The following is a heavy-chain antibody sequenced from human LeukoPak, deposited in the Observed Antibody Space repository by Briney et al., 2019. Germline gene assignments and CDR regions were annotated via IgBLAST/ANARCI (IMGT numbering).Heavy chain of an antibody. V-gene: IGHV1-46*01. D-gene: IGHD1-1*01. CDR2: INPSGGST. J-gene: IGHJ3*02. CDR1: GYTFTSYY. Sequence: ASVKVSCKASGYTFTSYYMHWVRQAPGQGLEWMGIINPSGGSTSYAQKFQGRVTMTRDTSTSTVYMELSSLRSEDTAVYYCALERTNGEGADDAFDIWGQGTVVTVSS. CDR3: ALERTNGEGADDAFDI.